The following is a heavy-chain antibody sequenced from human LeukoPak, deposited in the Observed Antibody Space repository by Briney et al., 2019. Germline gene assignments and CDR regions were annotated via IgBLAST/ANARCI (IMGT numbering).Heavy chain of an antibody. CDR1: GYTFTSYD. V-gene: IGHV1-8*01. CDR2: MNPNSGNT. Sequence: ASVKVSCKASGYTFTSYDINWVRQATGQGLEWMGWMNPNSGNTGYAQKFQGRVTMTRNTSISTAYMELSSLRSEDTAVYYCARRTPTVAHAFDIWGQGTMVTVSS. J-gene: IGHJ3*02. CDR3: ARRTPTVAHAFDI. D-gene: IGHD4-23*01.